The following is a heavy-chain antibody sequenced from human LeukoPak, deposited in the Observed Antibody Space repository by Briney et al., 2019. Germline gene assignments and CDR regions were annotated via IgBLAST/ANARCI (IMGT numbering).Heavy chain of an antibody. D-gene: IGHD2-15*01. Sequence: PGGSLRLSCAASGFTLSDYSMNWVRQAPGKGLEWVSSISSSSNYIYYADSVKGRFTISRDNAKNSLHLQINSLRAEDTAVYYCATSGQRRCSGGSCYPYYFDYWGQGTLVTVSS. CDR3: ATSGQRRCSGGSCYPYYFDY. V-gene: IGHV3-21*01. J-gene: IGHJ4*02. CDR1: GFTLSDYS. CDR2: ISSSSNYI.